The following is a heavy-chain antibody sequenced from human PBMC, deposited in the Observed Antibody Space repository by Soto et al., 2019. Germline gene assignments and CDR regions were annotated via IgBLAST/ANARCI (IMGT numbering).Heavy chain of an antibody. Sequence: SETLSLTCTVSGGSISSGGYYWSWIRQHPGKGLEWIGYIYYSGSTYYNPSLKSRVTISVDTSKNQFSLKLSSVTAADTAVYYCASTYSGTLRFLEWSPYYYYGMDVRGQGTTVTVSS. CDR2: IYYSGST. CDR3: ASTYSGTLRFLEWSPYYYYGMDV. V-gene: IGHV4-31*03. CDR1: GGSISSGGYY. D-gene: IGHD3-3*01. J-gene: IGHJ6*02.